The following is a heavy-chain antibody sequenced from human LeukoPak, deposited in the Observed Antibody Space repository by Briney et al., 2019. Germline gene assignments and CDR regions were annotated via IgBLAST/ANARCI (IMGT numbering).Heavy chain of an antibody. Sequence: GRSLRLSCAASGFTFDDYAMYWVRQAPGKGLEWVSGISWNSGSIGYADSVKGRFTISRDNAKNSLYLQMNSLRAEDTAFYYCAKRSRLAHFDYWGQGTLVTVS. V-gene: IGHV3-9*01. CDR2: ISWNSGSI. J-gene: IGHJ4*02. CDR1: GFTFDDYA. D-gene: IGHD2-21*01. CDR3: AKRSRLAHFDY.